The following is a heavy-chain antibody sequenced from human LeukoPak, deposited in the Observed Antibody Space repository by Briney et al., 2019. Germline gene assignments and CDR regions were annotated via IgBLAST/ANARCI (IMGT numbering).Heavy chain of an antibody. D-gene: IGHD5-24*01. V-gene: IGHV4-59*01. J-gene: IGHJ2*01. Sequence: SETLSLTCTVSGGSISSYYWSWIRQPPGKGLEWIGYIYYSGSTNYNPSLKSRVTISVDTSKNQFSLKLSSVTAADTAVYYCARVESFWYFDLWGRGTLVTVSS. CDR3: ARVESFWYFDL. CDR2: IYYSGST. CDR1: GGSISSYY.